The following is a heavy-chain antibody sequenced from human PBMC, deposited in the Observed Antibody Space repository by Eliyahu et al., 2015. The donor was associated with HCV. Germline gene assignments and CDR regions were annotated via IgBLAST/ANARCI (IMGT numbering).Heavy chain of an antibody. Sequence: QLQLQESGPGLVKPSETLSLTCTVSGGXISSSTXYWGWIRQPPGKGLEWIGGIYYSGNTYCNPSPKSRVTISVDTSKNQFSLRLSSVTAADTAVYYCARPGYSSSYDAFDIWGQGTMVTVSS. CDR1: GGXISSSTXY. V-gene: IGHV4-39*01. CDR3: ARPGYSSSYDAFDI. CDR2: IYYSGNT. D-gene: IGHD6-13*01. J-gene: IGHJ3*02.